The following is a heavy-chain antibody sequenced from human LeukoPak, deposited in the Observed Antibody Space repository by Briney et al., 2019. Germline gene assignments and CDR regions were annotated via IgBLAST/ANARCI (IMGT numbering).Heavy chain of an antibody. CDR3: ARISRVGATGHYYYYMDV. V-gene: IGHV1-2*02. J-gene: IGHJ6*03. Sequence: RASVKVSCKASGYTFTGYYMHWVRQAPGQGLEWMGWFNPNSGGTNYAQKFQGRVTMTRDTSISTAYMELSRLRSDDTAVYYCARISRVGATGHYYYYMDVWGKGTTVTVSS. CDR2: FNPNSGGT. D-gene: IGHD1-26*01. CDR1: GYTFTGYY.